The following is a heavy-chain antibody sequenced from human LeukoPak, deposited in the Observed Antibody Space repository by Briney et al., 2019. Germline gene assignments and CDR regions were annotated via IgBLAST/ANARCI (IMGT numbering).Heavy chain of an antibody. V-gene: IGHV3-21*01. D-gene: IGHD3-22*01. Sequence: PGGSLRLSCAASGFTFSSYSMNWVRQAPGKGLEWVSSISSSSSYIYYADSVKGRFTISRDNAKNSLYLQMNSLRAEDTAMYYCARVRAYDSSGYVLAYWGQGTLVTVSS. CDR1: GFTFSSYS. CDR3: ARVRAYDSSGYVLAY. CDR2: ISSSSSYI. J-gene: IGHJ4*02.